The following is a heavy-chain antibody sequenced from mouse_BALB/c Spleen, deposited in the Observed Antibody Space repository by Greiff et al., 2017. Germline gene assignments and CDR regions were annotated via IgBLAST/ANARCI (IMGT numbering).Heavy chain of an antibody. D-gene: IGHD2-14*01. Sequence: QVQLQQSGAELVRPGVSVKISCKGSGYTFTDYAMHWVKQSHAKSLEWIGVISTYYGDASYNQKFKGKATMTVDKSSSTAYMELPRLTSEDSAIYYCARKGRYDRDYAMDYWGQGTSVTVSS. CDR1: GYTFTDYA. CDR2: ISTYYGDA. CDR3: ARKGRYDRDYAMDY. V-gene: IGHV1S137*01. J-gene: IGHJ4*01.